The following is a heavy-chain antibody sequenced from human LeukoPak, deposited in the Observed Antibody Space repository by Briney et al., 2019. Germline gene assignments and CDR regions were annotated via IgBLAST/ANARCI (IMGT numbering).Heavy chain of an antibody. Sequence: KASETLSLTCTVAGVSISDFHWSLLRQSPEKGLEWIGWITNSGDANYNPSLESRLAMSAETTKRQLSLRVTSVTDADTAVYYCARHVEHAAYFHHWGQGTLVTVSS. D-gene: IGHD1/OR15-1a*01. CDR1: GVSISDFH. J-gene: IGHJ4*02. CDR3: ARHVEHAAYFHH. V-gene: IGHV4-59*08. CDR2: ITNSGDA.